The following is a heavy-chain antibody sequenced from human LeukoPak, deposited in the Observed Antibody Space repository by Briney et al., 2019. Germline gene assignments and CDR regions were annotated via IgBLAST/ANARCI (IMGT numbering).Heavy chain of an antibody. CDR1: GYTFTSYA. CDR3: ARVNKGEAVAGTLVLDFDY. V-gene: IGHV1-3*01. D-gene: IGHD6-19*01. J-gene: IGHJ4*02. Sequence: ASVKVSCKASGYTFTSYAMHWVRQAPGQRLEWMGWINAGNGNTKYSQKFQGRVTITRDASASTAYMELSSLRSEDTAVYYCARVNKGEAVAGTLVLDFDYWGQGTLVTVSS. CDR2: INAGNGNT.